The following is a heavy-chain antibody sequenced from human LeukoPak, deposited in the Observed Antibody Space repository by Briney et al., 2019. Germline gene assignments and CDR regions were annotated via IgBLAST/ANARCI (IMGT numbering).Heavy chain of an antibody. D-gene: IGHD3-3*01. CDR1: GFTFSSYA. V-gene: IGHV3-23*01. CDR2: ISGSGGST. Sequence: GGFLRLSCAASGFTFSSYAMSWVRQAPGKGLEWVSAISGSGGSTYYADSVKGRFTISRDNSKNTLYLQMNSLRAEDTAVYYCAKAGGFSEFYSDYWGQGTLVTVSS. CDR3: AKAGGFSEFYSDY. J-gene: IGHJ4*02.